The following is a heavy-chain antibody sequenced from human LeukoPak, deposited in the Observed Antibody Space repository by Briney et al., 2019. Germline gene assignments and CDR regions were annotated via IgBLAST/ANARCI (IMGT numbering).Heavy chain of an antibody. D-gene: IGHD2-15*01. Sequence: GGSLRLSCAASGFTFSSYNMNWVRQAPGKRLEWVSSISSSSSYIYYADSVKGRFTISRDNAKNSLYLQMNSLRAEDTAVYYCARVADCSGGSCYYFDYWGQGTLVTVSS. CDR1: GFTFSSYN. J-gene: IGHJ4*02. V-gene: IGHV3-21*01. CDR3: ARVADCSGGSCYYFDY. CDR2: ISSSSSYI.